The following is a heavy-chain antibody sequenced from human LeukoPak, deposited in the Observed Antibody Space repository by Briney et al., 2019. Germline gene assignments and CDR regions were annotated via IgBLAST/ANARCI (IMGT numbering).Heavy chain of an antibody. CDR3: ARHGSVRSPLGP. Sequence: SETLSLPCTVSGGSINSYYWSCLRQPPGKGLEWIVYIYATGSTNYTPSLKSRVTISVDTSKNQSSLNLRSVTAADTAVYYCARHGSVRSPLGPWGQGTLVTVSS. D-gene: IGHD3-10*01. CDR2: IYATGST. J-gene: IGHJ5*02. V-gene: IGHV4-4*09. CDR1: GGSINSYY.